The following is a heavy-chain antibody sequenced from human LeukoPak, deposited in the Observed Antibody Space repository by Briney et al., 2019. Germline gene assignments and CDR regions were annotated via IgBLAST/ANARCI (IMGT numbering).Heavy chain of an antibody. D-gene: IGHD3-10*01. CDR3: ARDQLWFGELFQTPPDC. J-gene: IGHJ4*02. CDR2: ISYDGSNK. V-gene: IGHV3-30*04. CDR1: GFTFSSYA. Sequence: GGSLRLSCAASGFTFSSYAMHWVRQAPGKGLEWVAVISYDGSNKYYADSVKGRFTISRDNSKNTLYLQMNSLRAEDTAVYYCARDQLWFGELFQTPPDCWGQGTLVTVSS.